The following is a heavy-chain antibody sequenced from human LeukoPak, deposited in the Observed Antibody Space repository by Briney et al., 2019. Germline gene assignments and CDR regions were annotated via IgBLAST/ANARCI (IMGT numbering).Heavy chain of an antibody. D-gene: IGHD3-22*01. CDR2: IYPGDSDT. J-gene: IGHJ4*02. CDR3: AKPEVQYYSGGYFPRSFDD. Sequence: GESLKISCKGSGYSSTSYWIGWVRQMPGKGLEWMGIIYPGDSDTRYSPSFQGQVTISADKSISTAYLQWSSLKASDTAMYYCAKPEVQYYSGGYFPRSFDDWGQGTLVTVSS. CDR1: GYSSTSYW. V-gene: IGHV5-51*01.